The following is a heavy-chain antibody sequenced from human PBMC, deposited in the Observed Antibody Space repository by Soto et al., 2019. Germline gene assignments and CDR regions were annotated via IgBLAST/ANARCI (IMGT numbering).Heavy chain of an antibody. J-gene: IGHJ5*02. CDR1: GGSISSGGYY. CDR3: ARSVFP. Sequence: QVQLQESGPGLVKPSQTLSLTCTVSGGSISSGGYYWNWIRQHPGKGLEWIGYIYYSGSTYYNPSLKSRVSISVAASKNHFSLKLTSVTAADTAVYCCARSVFPWGRGTLVTVSS. CDR2: IYYSGST. V-gene: IGHV4-31*03.